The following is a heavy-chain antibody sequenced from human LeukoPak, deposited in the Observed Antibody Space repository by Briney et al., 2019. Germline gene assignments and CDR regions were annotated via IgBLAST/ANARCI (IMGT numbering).Heavy chain of an antibody. CDR2: IRYDGTNK. D-gene: IGHD3-10*01. CDR3: AKVKVWFGDYFDY. J-gene: IGHJ4*02. Sequence: GGSLRLSCAASGFTFSSYGMHWVRQAPGKGLEWVAFIRYDGTNKYYADSVKGRFTISRDNSKNTLYLQMNSLRAEDTAVYYCAKVKVWFGDYFDYWGQGTLVTVSS. V-gene: IGHV3-30*02. CDR1: GFTFSSYG.